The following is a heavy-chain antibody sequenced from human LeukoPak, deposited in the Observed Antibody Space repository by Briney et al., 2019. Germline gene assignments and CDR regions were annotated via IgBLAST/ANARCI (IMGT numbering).Heavy chain of an antibody. CDR2: ISYDGSNK. CDR3: AKGSYSSSWCLDY. CDR1: GFTFSSYG. Sequence: PGRSLRLSCAASGFTFSSYGMHWVRQAPGKGLEWVAVISYDGSNKYYADSVKGRFTISRDNPKNTLYLQMNSLRAEDTAVYYCAKGSYSSSWCLDYWGQGTLVTVSS. V-gene: IGHV3-30*18. D-gene: IGHD6-13*01. J-gene: IGHJ4*02.